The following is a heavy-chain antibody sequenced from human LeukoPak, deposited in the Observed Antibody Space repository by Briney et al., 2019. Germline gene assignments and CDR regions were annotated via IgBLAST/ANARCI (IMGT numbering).Heavy chain of an antibody. Sequence: ASVKVSCKVSGYTLTELSMHWVRQAPGKGLEWMGGFDPEDGETIYAQKFQGRVTMTEDTSTDTAYMELSSLRSEDTAVYYRATAIGGSGRNPMDVWGQGTTVTVSS. CDR2: FDPEDGET. CDR1: GYTLTELS. J-gene: IGHJ6*02. V-gene: IGHV1-24*01. D-gene: IGHD3-10*01. CDR3: ATAIGGSGRNPMDV.